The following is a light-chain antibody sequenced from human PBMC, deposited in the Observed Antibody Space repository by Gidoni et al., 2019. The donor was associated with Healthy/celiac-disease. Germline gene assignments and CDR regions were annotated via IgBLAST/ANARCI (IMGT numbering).Light chain of an antibody. CDR1: QSISSW. J-gene: IGKJ1*01. Sequence: DIQMSRSPSTLSASVGDRVTITCRASQSISSWLAWYQQKPGKAPKLLIYDASSLESGVPSRFSGSGSGTEFTLTNSSLQPDDFATYYCQQYNSYSPRTFGQGTKVEIK. CDR2: DAS. V-gene: IGKV1-5*01. CDR3: QQYNSYSPRT.